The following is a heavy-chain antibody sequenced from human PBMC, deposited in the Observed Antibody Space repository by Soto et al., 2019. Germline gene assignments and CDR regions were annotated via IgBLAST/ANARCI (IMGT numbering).Heavy chain of an antibody. J-gene: IGHJ6*02. V-gene: IGHV3-33*01. D-gene: IGHD3-3*01. CDR3: ARDLPVFGVVRDKNGMDV. Sequence: PGGSLRLSCAASGFTFSSYGMHWVRQAPGKGLEWVAVIWYDGSNKYYADSVKGRFTISRDNSKNTLYLQMNSLRAEDTAVYYCARDLPVFGVVRDKNGMDVWGQGTTVTVSS. CDR1: GFTFSSYG. CDR2: IWYDGSNK.